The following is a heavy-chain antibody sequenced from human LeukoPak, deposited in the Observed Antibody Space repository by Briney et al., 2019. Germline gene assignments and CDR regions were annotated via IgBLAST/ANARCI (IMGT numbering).Heavy chain of an antibody. J-gene: IGHJ3*02. V-gene: IGHV3-30*18. CDR1: GFTFSSYG. CDR2: ISYDGSNK. CDR3: AKEIRGGVFDI. D-gene: IGHD2-8*02. Sequence: PGGSLRLSCAASGFTFSSYGMHWVRQAPGKGLEWVAVISYDGSNKYYADSVKGRFTISRDNAKNALYLQMNSLRDEDTAVYYCAKEIRGGVFDIWGQGTMVTVSS.